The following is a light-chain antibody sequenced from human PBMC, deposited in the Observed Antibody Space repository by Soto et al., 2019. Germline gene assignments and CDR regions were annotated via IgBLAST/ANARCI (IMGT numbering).Light chain of an antibody. CDR2: DAS. V-gene: IGKV3-11*01. Sequence: EIVLTQSPATLSLSPGERATLSCRASQSVSSYLAWYQQQPGQAPRLLIYDASNRATGIPARFSGGGSGTDFTLTISSLEPEDFAVYYCQQRSNGPPYTFGQGTKLEIK. CDR1: QSVSSY. CDR3: QQRSNGPPYT. J-gene: IGKJ2*01.